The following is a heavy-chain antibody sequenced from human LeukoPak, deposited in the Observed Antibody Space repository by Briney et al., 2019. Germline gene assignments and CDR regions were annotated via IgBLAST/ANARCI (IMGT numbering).Heavy chain of an antibody. CDR3: AKGRGYSNNQAIDY. D-gene: IGHD4-11*01. CDR2: ISWNSGII. Sequence: GGSLRLSCATSGFTFDDYAMHWVRQGPGKGLEWVSGISWNSGIIAYANSVKGRFTISRDSAKKFVYLQMNSLTSEDMALYYCAKGRGYSNNQAIDYWGQGTLVTVSP. CDR1: GFTFDDYA. V-gene: IGHV3-9*03. J-gene: IGHJ4*02.